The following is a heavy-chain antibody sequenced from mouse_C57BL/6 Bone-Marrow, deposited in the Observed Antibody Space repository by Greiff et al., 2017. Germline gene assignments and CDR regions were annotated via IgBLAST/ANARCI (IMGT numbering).Heavy chain of an antibody. CDR3: SRSGPLGRSCDY. J-gene: IGHJ2*01. CDR2: IYPTSGRT. V-gene: IGHV1-55*01. D-gene: IGHD4-1*01. CDR1: GYTFTSYW. Sequence: QVQLKQPGAELVKPGASVKMSCKASGYTFTSYWITWVKQRPGQGLEWIGDIYPTSGRTNDNEKFKSKAILTVDTSSNTAYMQRSSLTSEDSAVFYCSRSGPLGRSCDYWGQGTTLTVSS.